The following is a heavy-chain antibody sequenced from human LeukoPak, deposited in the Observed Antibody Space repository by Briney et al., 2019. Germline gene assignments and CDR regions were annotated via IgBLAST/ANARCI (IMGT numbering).Heavy chain of an antibody. CDR2: IYYCGCT. Sequence: KPSATLSLTCAVSGGSISSSSYYWGWIRQPRGKGLEWIGSIYYCGCTYYNPSLKSRLTISVHTSKNLFSLKLISVTAADTAVYYCARLYSGSHFNDYFDYWGQGTLVTVST. CDR3: ARLYSGSHFNDYFDY. D-gene: IGHD1-26*01. V-gene: IGHV4-39*01. CDR1: GGSISSSSYY. J-gene: IGHJ4*02.